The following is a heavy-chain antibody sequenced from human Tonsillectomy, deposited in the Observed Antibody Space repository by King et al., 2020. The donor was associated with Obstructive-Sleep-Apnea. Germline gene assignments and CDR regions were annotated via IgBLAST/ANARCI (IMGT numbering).Heavy chain of an antibody. D-gene: IGHD5-18*01. CDR1: GYTFTSYG. V-gene: IGHV1-18*01. CDR2: ISAYNGNT. CDR3: ARADPWLQLWPPTDYGMDV. Sequence: QLVQSGAEVKKPGASVKVSCKASGYTFTSYGISWVRQAPGQGLEWMGWISAYNGNTNYAQKLQGRVTMTTDTSTSTAYMELRSLRSADTAVYYCARADPWLQLWPPTDYGMDVWGQGTTVTVSS. J-gene: IGHJ6*02.